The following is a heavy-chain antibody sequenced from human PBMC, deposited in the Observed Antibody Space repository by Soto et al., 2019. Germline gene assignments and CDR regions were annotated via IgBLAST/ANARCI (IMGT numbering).Heavy chain of an antibody. CDR3: AREGGGSSDYYYYYGMDV. J-gene: IGHJ6*02. CDR2: ISSSSSYI. CDR1: GFTFSSYS. Sequence: PVGSLRLSCAASGFTFSSYSMNWVRQAPGKGLEWVSSISSSSSYIYYADSVKGRFTISRDNAKNSLYLQMNSLRAEDTAVYYCAREGGGSSDYYYYYGMDVWGQGTTVTVSS. D-gene: IGHD6-6*01. V-gene: IGHV3-21*01.